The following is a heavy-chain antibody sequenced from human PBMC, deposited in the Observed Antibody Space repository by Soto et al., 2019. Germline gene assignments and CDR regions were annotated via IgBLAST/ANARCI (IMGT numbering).Heavy chain of an antibody. Sequence: PGGSLRLSCAASGFSFGDYSMNWVRQAPEKGLVWVARIYSDGSATTYADSVKGRFTISRDNSKNTLYLQMNSLRADDTAVYYCARGNYGGFDYWGQGTLVTVSS. D-gene: IGHD4-17*01. CDR2: IYSDGSAT. J-gene: IGHJ4*02. CDR3: ARGNYGGFDY. V-gene: IGHV3-74*03. CDR1: GFSFGDYS.